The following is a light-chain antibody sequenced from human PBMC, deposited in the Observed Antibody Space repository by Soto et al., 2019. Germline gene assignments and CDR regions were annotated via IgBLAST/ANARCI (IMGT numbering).Light chain of an antibody. Sequence: QSVLTQPPSVSGAPGQRVTISCTGSSSNIGAGYDVHWYQQLPGTAPKLLIYGNSNRPSGVPDRFSGSKSGTSASLAITGLRADDEADYYCQSYDSSLSAFYVFGTGTKLTVL. J-gene: IGLJ1*01. CDR3: QSYDSSLSAFYV. CDR1: SSNIGAGYD. V-gene: IGLV1-40*01. CDR2: GNS.